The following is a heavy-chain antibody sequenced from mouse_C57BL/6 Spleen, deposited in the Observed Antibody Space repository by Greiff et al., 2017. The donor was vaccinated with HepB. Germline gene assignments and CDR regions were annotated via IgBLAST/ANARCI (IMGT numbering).Heavy chain of an antibody. CDR2: IDPSDSET. V-gene: IGHV1-52*01. Sequence: QVQLKQSGAELVRPGSSVKLSCKASGYTFTSYWMHWVKQRPIQGLEWIGNIDPSDSETHYNQKFKDKATLTVDKSSSTAYMQLSSLTSEDSAVYYCARGDYYGSSWRFAYWGQGTLVTVSA. J-gene: IGHJ3*01. D-gene: IGHD1-1*01. CDR1: GYTFTSYW. CDR3: ARGDYYGSSWRFAY.